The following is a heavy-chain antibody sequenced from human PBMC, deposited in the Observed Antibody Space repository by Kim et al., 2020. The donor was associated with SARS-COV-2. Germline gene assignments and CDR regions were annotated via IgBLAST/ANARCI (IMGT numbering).Heavy chain of an antibody. Sequence: NYAQKFQGRVTMTEDTSTDTAYMELGSLRSGDTAVYYCATDLYSSGWPDYWGQGTLVTVSS. J-gene: IGHJ4*02. D-gene: IGHD6-19*01. V-gene: IGHV1-24*01. CDR3: ATDLYSSGWPDY.